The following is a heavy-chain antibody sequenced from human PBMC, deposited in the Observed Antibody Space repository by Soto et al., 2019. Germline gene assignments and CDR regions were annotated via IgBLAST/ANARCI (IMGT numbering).Heavy chain of an antibody. V-gene: IGHV3-13*04. CDR2: IGTAGDT. D-gene: IGHD3-22*01. CDR3: ARAIGPTLFDY. Sequence: VGSLRLSCSASGFTFSSYDMHWVRQGPGKGLEWVSAIGTAGDTNYAGSVKGRFTISRENAKNSLYLQMNSLRAGDTAIYFCARAIGPTLFDYWGQGTLVTVSS. J-gene: IGHJ4*02. CDR1: GFTFSSYD.